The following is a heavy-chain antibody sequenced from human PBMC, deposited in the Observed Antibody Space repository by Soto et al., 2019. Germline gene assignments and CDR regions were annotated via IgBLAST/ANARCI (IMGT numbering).Heavy chain of an antibody. CDR2: ISAYNGNT. V-gene: IGHV1-18*01. CDR3: ARAHRGGTDAFDI. CDR1: GYTFTSFG. D-gene: IGHD2-15*01. J-gene: IGHJ3*02. Sequence: QVQLVQSGAEVKKPGASVKVSCKASGYTFTSFGISWVRQAPGQGLEWMGWISAYNGNTHYAENLQVRVTMTPDTSTSTAYMELRSLRSDDTAVDYGARAHRGGTDAFDIWGQGTMVTASS.